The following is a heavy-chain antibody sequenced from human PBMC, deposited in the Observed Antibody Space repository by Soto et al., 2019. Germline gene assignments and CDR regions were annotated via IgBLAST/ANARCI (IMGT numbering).Heavy chain of an antibody. V-gene: IGHV1-69*13. Sequence: SVKVSCKASAGTFTSYAISWVRQAPGQGPEWMGGIIPIFGTAKYAQKFQGRVTITADESTSTAYMELSSLRSEDTAVYYCARSQNDYVWGSYPFDYWGQGTLVTVSS. J-gene: IGHJ4*02. D-gene: IGHD3-16*02. CDR3: ARSQNDYVWGSYPFDY. CDR2: IIPIFGTA. CDR1: AGTFTSYA.